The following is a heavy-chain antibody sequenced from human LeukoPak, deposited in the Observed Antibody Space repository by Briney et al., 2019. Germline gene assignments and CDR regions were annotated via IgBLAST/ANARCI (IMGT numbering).Heavy chain of an antibody. CDR3: AREGYSYGYVGVWYFDY. Sequence: SETLSLTCTVSGGSISSYYWSWIRQPAGKGLEWIGRIYTSGSTNYNPSLKSRVTMSVDTSKNQFSLKLSSVTAADTAVYYCAREGYSYGYVGVWYFDYWGQGTLVTVSS. CDR2: IYTSGST. J-gene: IGHJ4*02. CDR1: GGSISSYY. V-gene: IGHV4-4*07. D-gene: IGHD5-18*01.